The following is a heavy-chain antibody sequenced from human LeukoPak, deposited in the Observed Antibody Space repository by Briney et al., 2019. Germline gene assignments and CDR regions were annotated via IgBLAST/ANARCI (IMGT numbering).Heavy chain of an antibody. D-gene: IGHD6-6*01. CDR1: GFTFKSYA. V-gene: IGHV3-64*05. CDR3: VKGLDYGSSQMDS. J-gene: IGHJ4*02. CDR2: INTNGANT. Sequence: GGSLRLSCSASGFTFKSYAMHWVRQAPGKGLEYVSSINTNGANTYYADSVKGRFTISRDNSRNTVYVQMNSLTPEDTAVYYCVKGLDYGSSQMDSWGQGTLVTVSS.